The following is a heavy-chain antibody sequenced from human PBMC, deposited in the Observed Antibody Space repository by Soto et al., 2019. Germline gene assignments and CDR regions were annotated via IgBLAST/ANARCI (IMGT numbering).Heavy chain of an antibody. V-gene: IGHV1-69*04. CDR1: GGTFSSYT. Sequence: ASVKVSCKASGGTFSSYTISWVRQAPGQGLEWMGRIIPILGIANYAQKFQGRVTITADKSTGTAYMELSSLRSEDTAVYYCARDLGLYSRMDVWGKGTTVTVSS. D-gene: IGHD2-15*01. CDR2: IIPILGIA. J-gene: IGHJ6*04. CDR3: ARDLGLYSRMDV.